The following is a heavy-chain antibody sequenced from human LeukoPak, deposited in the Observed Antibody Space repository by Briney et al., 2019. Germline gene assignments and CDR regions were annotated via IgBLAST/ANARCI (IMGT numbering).Heavy chain of an antibody. CDR1: GLTFSRYA. J-gene: IGHJ6*04. V-gene: IGHV3-23*01. Sequence: GGSLRLSCAASGLTFSRYAMSWVRQAPGKGLEWVSIIGGGGVSTYYTDSVKGRFTISRDNSKNTLHLQMNSLTAEDTAVYYCEGGVRCSGGNCFYVCDCYGRVVWGKGTGVSVSS. CDR3: EGGVRCSGGNCFYVCDCYGRVV. CDR2: IGGGGVST. D-gene: IGHD2-15*01.